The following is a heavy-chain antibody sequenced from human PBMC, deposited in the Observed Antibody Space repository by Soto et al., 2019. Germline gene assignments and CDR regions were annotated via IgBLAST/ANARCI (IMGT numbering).Heavy chain of an antibody. J-gene: IGHJ4*02. V-gene: IGHV3-48*01. Sequence: EVQLVESGGGLVQPGGSLRLSCAASGFTFSSYSMNWARQAPGKGLEWISYISSSSRTIYYPDSVKGRFTISRDNAKNALSLQMTSLRAEDTAVYYCARDKGRSPLDYWGQGTLVTVSS. CDR3: ARDKGRSPLDY. CDR1: GFTFSSYS. CDR2: ISSSSRTI. D-gene: IGHD2-15*01.